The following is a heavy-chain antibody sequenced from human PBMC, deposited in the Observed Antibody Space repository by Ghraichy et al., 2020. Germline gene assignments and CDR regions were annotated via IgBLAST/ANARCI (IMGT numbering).Heavy chain of an antibody. CDR2: IYYSGST. J-gene: IGHJ4*02. V-gene: IGHV4-61*01. D-gene: IGHD3-22*01. CDR3: ARMYYYDSSGYYYASPFFDY. Sequence: SQTLSLTCTVSGGSVSSGSYYWSWIRQPPGKGLEWIGYIYYSGSTNYNPSLKSRVTISVDTSKNQFSLKLSSVTAADTAVYYCARMYYYDSSGYYYASPFFDYWGQGTLVTVSS. CDR1: GGSVSSGSYY.